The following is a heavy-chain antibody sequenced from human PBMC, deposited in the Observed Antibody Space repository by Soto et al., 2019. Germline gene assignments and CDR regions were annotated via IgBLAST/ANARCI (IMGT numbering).Heavy chain of an antibody. CDR3: ARVLMGDDYDFWSGYPDAFDI. J-gene: IGHJ3*02. D-gene: IGHD3-3*01. CDR2: INSDGSRT. Sequence: EVQLVESGGGLVQPGGSLRLSCAASGFTFSSYWMHWVRQAPGKGLVWVSRINSDGSRTSYADSVKGRFTISRDNAKNTVYLQMNSLRAEDTAVYCCARVLMGDDYDFWSGYPDAFDIWGQGTMVTVSS. V-gene: IGHV3-74*01. CDR1: GFTFSSYW.